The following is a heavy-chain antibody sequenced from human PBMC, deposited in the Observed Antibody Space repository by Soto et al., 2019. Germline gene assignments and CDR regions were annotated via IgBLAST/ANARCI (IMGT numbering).Heavy chain of an antibody. CDR3: ARDLVY. D-gene: IGHD2-8*02. J-gene: IGHJ4*02. CDR2: IYYSGST. Sequence: QVQLQESGPGLVKPSETLSLTCTVSGGSISSYYWSWIRQPPGKGLEWIGYIYYSGSTNYNPSLKSRVTISVDTSKNQFSLKLSSLTAADTAVYYCARDLVYWGQGTLVTVSS. V-gene: IGHV4-59*01. CDR1: GGSISSYY.